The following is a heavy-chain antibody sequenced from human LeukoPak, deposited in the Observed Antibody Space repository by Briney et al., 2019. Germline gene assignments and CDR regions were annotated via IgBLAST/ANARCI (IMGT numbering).Heavy chain of an antibody. CDR2: VFYSGTT. CDR1: GGSISSTTYH. J-gene: IGHJ4*02. V-gene: IGHV4-39*01. CDR3: ARQLGYCSSTSCYADKVDY. Sequence: PSETLSLTCTVSGGSISSTTYHWGWIRQPPGKGLEWIGSVFYSGTTYYTPSLKSRVTISVDTSKNQFSLKLSSVTAADTAVYYCARQLGYCSSTSCYADKVDYWGQGTLVTVSS. D-gene: IGHD2-2*01.